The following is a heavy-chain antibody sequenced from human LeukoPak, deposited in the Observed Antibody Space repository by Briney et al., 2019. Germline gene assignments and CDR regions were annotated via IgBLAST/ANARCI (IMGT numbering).Heavy chain of an antibody. CDR3: ARPLRGLVQTPKGAFDI. D-gene: IGHD6-19*01. J-gene: IGHJ3*02. CDR1: GFTFSSYW. Sequence: GGSLRLSCAASGFTFSSYWMHWVRQAPGKGLVWVSRINSDGSSTSYADSVKGRFTISRDNAKNTLYLQMNSLRAEDTAVYYCARPLRGLVQTPKGAFDIWGQGTMVTVSS. CDR2: INSDGSST. V-gene: IGHV3-74*01.